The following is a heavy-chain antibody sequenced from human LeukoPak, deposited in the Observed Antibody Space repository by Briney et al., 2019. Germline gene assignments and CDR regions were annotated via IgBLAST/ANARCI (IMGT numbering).Heavy chain of an antibody. CDR1: GGSIGITNYY. J-gene: IGHJ4*02. V-gene: IGHV4-39*01. Sequence: SETLSVTCTVSGGSIGITNYYWGCIRQPPGKGLEWIGSIYYSGRTYYYASLSSRVTMSVDTSKNQFALKLSSVTAADTAVYYCARLVAGYSYEYYFDYWGQGILVTVSS. CDR3: ARLVAGYSYEYYFDY. D-gene: IGHD5-18*01. CDR2: IYYSGRT.